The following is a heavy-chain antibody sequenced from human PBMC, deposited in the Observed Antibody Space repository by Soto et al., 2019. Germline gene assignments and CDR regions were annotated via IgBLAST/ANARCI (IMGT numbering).Heavy chain of an antibody. CDR2: IFYNGTT. J-gene: IGHJ4*02. D-gene: IGHD3-10*01. Sequence: SESLSLTCSVSSVTLTSYYWSWIRQTPGKTLEWIGCIFYNGTTNYNPSLKSRVTISLDMSKNQFSLKLNSVTAEDTALYYCARGKGTHRYWGQGTLVTVPS. CDR3: ARGKGTHRY. V-gene: IGHV4-59*01. CDR1: SVTLTSYY.